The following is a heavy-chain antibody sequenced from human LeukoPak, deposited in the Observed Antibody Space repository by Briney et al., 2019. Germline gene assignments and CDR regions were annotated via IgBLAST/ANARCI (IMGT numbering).Heavy chain of an antibody. J-gene: IGHJ6*03. D-gene: IGHD2-2*02. Sequence: SVKVSCKASGGTFSSYAISWVRQAPGQGLEWMGGIIPIFGTANYAQKFQGRVTITADESTSTAYMELSSLRSEDTAVYYCARSPVKIVVVPAAIKPSYYYYMDVWGKGTTVTVSS. CDR3: ARSPVKIVVVPAAIKPSYYYYMDV. V-gene: IGHV1-69*01. CDR1: GGTFSSYA. CDR2: IIPIFGTA.